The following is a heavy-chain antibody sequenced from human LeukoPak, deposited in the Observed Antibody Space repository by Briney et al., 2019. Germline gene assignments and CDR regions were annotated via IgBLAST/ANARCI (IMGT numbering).Heavy chain of an antibody. V-gene: IGHV3-30*02. CDR2: IRYDGSNK. CDR1: GFTFSSYG. J-gene: IGHJ6*03. CDR3: ARRPYYYYYMDV. Sequence: GGSLRLSCAASGFTFSSYGMHWVRQAPGKGLEWVAFIRYDGSNKNYADSVKGRFTISRDNSKNTLYLQMGSLRAEDMAVYYCARRPYYYYYMDVWGKGTTVTISS.